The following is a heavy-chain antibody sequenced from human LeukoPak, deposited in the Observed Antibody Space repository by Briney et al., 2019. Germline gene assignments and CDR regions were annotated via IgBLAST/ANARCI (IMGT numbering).Heavy chain of an antibody. CDR3: ARDQQNRYTSS. V-gene: IGHV3-48*01. Sequence: GGSLRLSCAVSGFTISDYSMNWVRQAPGKRLEWVAYMSSSSTTICYVDSVKGRFTISRDNAKNSLYLQMNSLRAEDTAVYYCARDQQNRYTSSWGQGTLVTASS. J-gene: IGHJ4*02. CDR2: MSSSSTTI. D-gene: IGHD2-2*01. CDR1: GFTISDYS.